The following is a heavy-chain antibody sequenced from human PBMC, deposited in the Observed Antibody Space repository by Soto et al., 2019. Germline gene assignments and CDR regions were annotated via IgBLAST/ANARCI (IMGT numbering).Heavy chain of an antibody. CDR1: GDTFTSYY. CDR3: ASGIVVPAGAFDI. D-gene: IGHD2-2*01. Sequence: ASVKLSCKASGDTFTSYYMHWVRQAPGQGLEWMGIINPSGGSTSYAQKFQGRVTMTRDTSTSTVYMELSSLKSEDTAVYYCASGIVVPAGAFDIWGQGTMVTVSS. V-gene: IGHV1-46*03. CDR2: INPSGGST. J-gene: IGHJ3*02.